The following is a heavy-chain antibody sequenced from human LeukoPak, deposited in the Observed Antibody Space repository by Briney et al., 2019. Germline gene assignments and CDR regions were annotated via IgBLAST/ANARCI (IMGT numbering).Heavy chain of an antibody. CDR1: GGSISSYY. Sequence: SETLSLTCTVSGGSISSYYWSWIRQPPGKGLEWIGYIYYSGSTNYNPSLKSRVTISVDTSKNQFSLKLSSETAADTAVYYCARMGGYSREWFDPWGQGTLVTVSS. CDR2: IYYSGST. V-gene: IGHV4-59*01. CDR3: ARMGGYSREWFDP. D-gene: IGHD5-18*01. J-gene: IGHJ5*02.